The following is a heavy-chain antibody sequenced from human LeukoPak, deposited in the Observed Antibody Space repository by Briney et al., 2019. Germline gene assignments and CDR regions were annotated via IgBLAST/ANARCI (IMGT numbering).Heavy chain of an antibody. CDR3: ARGVGSPDVLDY. J-gene: IGHJ4*02. CDR2: INPNSGGT. V-gene: IGHV1-2*02. Sequence: ASVNVSCKASGYTFTGYYMHWVRQAPGQGLEWMGWINPNSGGTNYAQKFQGRVTMTRDTSISTAYMELSRPRSDDTAVYYCARGVGSPDVLDYWGQGTLVTVSS. D-gene: IGHD1-26*01. CDR1: GYTFTGYY.